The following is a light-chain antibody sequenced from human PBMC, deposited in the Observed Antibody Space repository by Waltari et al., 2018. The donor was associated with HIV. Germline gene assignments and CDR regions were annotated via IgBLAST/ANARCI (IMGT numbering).Light chain of an antibody. CDR1: QSVSSN. J-gene: IGKJ1*01. Sequence: ETVMRQSPDTLSVSPGERATLSCRTSQSVSSNLAWYQQKPGQAPRLLIYGASTRATGIPARFSGSGSGTEFILTISTLHSEDSAVYYCQQYNNWPPWTFGQGTKVEIK. CDR2: GAS. V-gene: IGKV3-15*01. CDR3: QQYNNWPPWT.